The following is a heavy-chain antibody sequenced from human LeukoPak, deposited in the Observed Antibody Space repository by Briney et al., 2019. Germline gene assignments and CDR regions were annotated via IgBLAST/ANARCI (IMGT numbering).Heavy chain of an antibody. V-gene: IGHV3-23*01. CDR2: ISGSGGST. D-gene: IGHD3-10*01. J-gene: IGHJ4*02. CDR3: AKNRGNYYYFDY. Sequence: SGGPLRLSCAASGFTLRRFAMSGVRQAPGKGVEWGSDISGSGGSTYYADSVKGRFTISRDNSKNTLYMQMNSLRAEDTDVYYCAKNRGNYYYFDYWGQGTLVTVSS. CDR1: GFTLRRFA.